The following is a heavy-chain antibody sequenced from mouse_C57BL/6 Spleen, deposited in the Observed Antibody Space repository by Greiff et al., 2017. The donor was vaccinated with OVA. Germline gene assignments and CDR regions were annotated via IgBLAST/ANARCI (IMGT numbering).Heavy chain of an antibody. D-gene: IGHD1-1*01. CDR2: IYPRSGNT. CDR1: GYTFTSYG. V-gene: IGHV1-81*01. Sequence: VQLQQSGAELARPGASVKLSCKASGYTFTSYGISWVKQRTGQGLEWIGEIYPRSGNTYYNEKFKGKATLTADKSSSTAYMELRSLTSEDSAVYFCARWYYGSSYEYYFDYWGQGTTLTVSS. J-gene: IGHJ2*01. CDR3: ARWYYGSSYEYYFDY.